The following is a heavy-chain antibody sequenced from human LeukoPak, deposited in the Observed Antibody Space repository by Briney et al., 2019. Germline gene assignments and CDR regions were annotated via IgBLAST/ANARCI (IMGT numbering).Heavy chain of an antibody. V-gene: IGHV3-74*01. Sequence: PGGSLRLSCAASGFTFSSYAMSWVRQAPGKGLVWVSRINSDGSSTSYADSVKGRFTISRDNAKNTLYLQMNSLRAEDTAVYYCARYKDPRYYYDSSGYDYWGQGTLVTVPS. D-gene: IGHD3-22*01. J-gene: IGHJ4*02. CDR3: ARYKDPRYYYDSSGYDY. CDR2: INSDGSST. CDR1: GFTFSSYA.